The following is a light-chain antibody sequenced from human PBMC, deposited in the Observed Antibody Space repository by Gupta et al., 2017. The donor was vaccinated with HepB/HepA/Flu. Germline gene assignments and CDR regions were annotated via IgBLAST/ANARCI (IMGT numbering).Light chain of an antibody. Sequence: QSVLTQPPSVSGTPGKKVTIPCSGGRTNLGSNYVYCYLQLPGTAPKLLIYDNDQRPSGVPDRFSGSKSGTSASLTISGLRSEDEADYYCASWDDRLTGQEVFGAGTKVTVL. V-gene: IGLV1-47*01. CDR2: DND. CDR3: ASWDDRLTGQEV. CDR1: RTNLGSNY. J-gene: IGLJ1*01.